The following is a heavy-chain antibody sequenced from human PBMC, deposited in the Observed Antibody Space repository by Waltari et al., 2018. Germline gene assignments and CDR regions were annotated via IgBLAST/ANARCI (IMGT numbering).Heavy chain of an antibody. Sequence: QVQLVQSGAEVKKPGASVKVSCKASGYTFTSYDINWVRQAPGQGLEWMGRINPNSGGTNYAQKFQGRVTMTRDTSISTAYMELSRLRSDDTAVYYCARPYCSSTSCFGFDYWGQGTLVTVSS. V-gene: IGHV1-2*06. CDR1: GYTFTSYD. J-gene: IGHJ4*02. D-gene: IGHD2-2*01. CDR2: INPNSGGT. CDR3: ARPYCSSTSCFGFDY.